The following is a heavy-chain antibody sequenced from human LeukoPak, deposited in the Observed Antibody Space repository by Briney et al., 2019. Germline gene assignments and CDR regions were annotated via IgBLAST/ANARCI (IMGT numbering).Heavy chain of an antibody. V-gene: IGHV3-48*03. CDR1: GFTFSSYE. Sequence: GGSLRLSCAASGFTFSSYEMNWVRQAPGKGLEWVSYISSSGSTIYYADPVKGRFTISRDNAKNSLYLHMNSLKAEDTAIYYCARERGQWLESADDALDIWGQGTLVTVSS. D-gene: IGHD6-19*01. J-gene: IGHJ3*02. CDR3: ARERGQWLESADDALDI. CDR2: ISSSGSTI.